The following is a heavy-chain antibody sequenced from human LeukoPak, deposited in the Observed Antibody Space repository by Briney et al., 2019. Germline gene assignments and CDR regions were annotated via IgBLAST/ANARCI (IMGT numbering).Heavy chain of an antibody. J-gene: IGHJ4*02. CDR1: GFTFSSHA. CDR2: ISDTGGST. Sequence: GGSLRLSCAASGFTFSSHAMSWIRQAPGKGLEWVSAISDTGGSTYYADSVKGSFPISRDNSKNTLYLQMDSLRAEDTAVYYCARVRDVYGQFDYWGQGTLVTVSS. D-gene: IGHD5/OR15-5a*01. CDR3: ARVRDVYGQFDY. V-gene: IGHV3-23*01.